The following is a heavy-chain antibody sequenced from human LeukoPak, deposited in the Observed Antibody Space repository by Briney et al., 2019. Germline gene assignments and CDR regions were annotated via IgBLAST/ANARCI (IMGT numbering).Heavy chain of an antibody. V-gene: IGHV3-7*01. CDR1: GFTFSSYW. CDR2: IKQDGSEK. Sequence: PGGSLRLSCAASGFTFSSYWMSWVRQAPGKGLEWVANIKQDGSEKYYVDSVKGRFTISRDNSKNTVYMDMYSLRAEDTAVYYCVRDRVGGGDWPAIWGQGTLVTVSS. D-gene: IGHD2-21*02. J-gene: IGHJ4*02. CDR3: VRDRVGGGDWPAI.